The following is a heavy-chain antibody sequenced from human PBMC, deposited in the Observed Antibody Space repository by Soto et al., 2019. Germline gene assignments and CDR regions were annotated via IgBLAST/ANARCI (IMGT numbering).Heavy chain of an antibody. D-gene: IGHD6-19*01. CDR1: GGTFSSYA. J-gene: IGHJ5*02. CDR2: IIPIFGTA. CDR3: ARDRVYSSGWTTTPGWFDP. Sequence: QVQLVQSGAEVTKPGSSVKVSCKASGGTFSSYAISWVRQAPGQGLEWMGGIIPIFGTANYAQKFQGRVTITADESTSTAYMELSSLRSEDTAVYYCARDRVYSSGWTTTPGWFDPWGKGPLVTVSS. V-gene: IGHV1-69*01.